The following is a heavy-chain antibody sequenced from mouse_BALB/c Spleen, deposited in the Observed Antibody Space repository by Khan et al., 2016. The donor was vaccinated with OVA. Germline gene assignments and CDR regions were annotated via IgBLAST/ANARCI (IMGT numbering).Heavy chain of an antibody. D-gene: IGHD2-14*01. CDR1: GYTFTAYV. V-gene: IGHV1S136*01. J-gene: IGHJ2*02. CDR3: AKSYRSDVYFDY. Sequence: VQLQQSGPELVKPGASVKMSCKASGYTFTAYVMHWVQQKPGQGLEWIGYIYPFNDDTKYNEMFKGKATLTSDKSSSTAYMELSSLTSEDSAVYFFAKSYRSDVYFDYLGQGTSLTVSS. CDR2: IYPFNDDT.